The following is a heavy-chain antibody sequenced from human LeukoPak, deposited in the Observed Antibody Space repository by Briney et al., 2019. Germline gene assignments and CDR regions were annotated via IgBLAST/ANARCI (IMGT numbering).Heavy chain of an antibody. CDR2: IYYSGST. CDR3: ARGGFGELLYLVVGAFDI. CDR1: GGSISSYY. Sequence: PSETLSPTCTVSGGSISSYYWSWIRQPPGKGLEWIGYIYYSGSTNYNPSLKSRVTISVDTSKNQFSLKLSSVTAADTAVYYCARGGFGELLYLVVGAFDIWGQGTMVTVSS. D-gene: IGHD3-10*01. J-gene: IGHJ3*02. V-gene: IGHV4-59*01.